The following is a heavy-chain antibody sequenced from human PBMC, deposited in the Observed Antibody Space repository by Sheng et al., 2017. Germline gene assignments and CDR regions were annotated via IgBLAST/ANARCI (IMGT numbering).Heavy chain of an antibody. J-gene: IGHJ3*02. CDR1: GFTFSSYA. D-gene: IGHD5-12*01. V-gene: IGHV3-30-3*01. CDR3: ARPPMATILDDAFDI. Sequence: QVQLVESGGGVVQPGRSLRLSCAASGFTFSSYAMHWVRQAPGKGLEWVAVISYDGSNKYYADSVKGRFTISRDNSKNTLYLQMNSLRAEDTAVYYCARPPMATILDDAFDIWGQGTMVTVSS. CDR2: ISYDGSNK.